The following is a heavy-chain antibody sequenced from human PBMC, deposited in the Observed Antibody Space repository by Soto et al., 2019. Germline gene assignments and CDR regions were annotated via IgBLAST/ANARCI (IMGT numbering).Heavy chain of an antibody. CDR1: GGTFSSYA. J-gene: IGHJ4*02. Sequence: QVQLVQSGAVVKKPGSSVKVSCKASGGTFSSYAMNWVRQAPGPGLEWMGGIIPMFGTTTYAQKFQGRVTITADESTRPVYMELTGLTSDDTGGYYWGRDGAGMGATFDYWGQGTLVTVSS. D-gene: IGHD1-26*01. CDR2: IIPMFGTT. V-gene: IGHV1-69*12. CDR3: GRDGAGMGATFDY.